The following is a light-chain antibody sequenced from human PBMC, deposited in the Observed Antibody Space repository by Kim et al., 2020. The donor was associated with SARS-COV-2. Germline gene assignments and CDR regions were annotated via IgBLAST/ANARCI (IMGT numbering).Light chain of an antibody. CDR3: QAWDISTVV. CDR1: KLGHKY. J-gene: IGLJ2*01. CDR2: QDS. Sequence: SYGLTQPPSVSVSPGQTASITCSGDKLGHKYSSWYQQKPGQSPVLVIYQDSERPSGIPERFSGSNSGNTATLTISGTQAMDEADYYCQAWDISTVVFGGGTQLTVL. V-gene: IGLV3-1*01.